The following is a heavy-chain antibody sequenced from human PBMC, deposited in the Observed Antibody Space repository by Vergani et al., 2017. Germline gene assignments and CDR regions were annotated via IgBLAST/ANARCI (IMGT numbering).Heavy chain of an antibody. D-gene: IGHD6-19*01. Sequence: QVQLQESGPGLVKPSGTLSLPCPVSGGPLSSSNWWSWARTPPGKGLGWIGEIQHSGCTNDNPSLKSRVTISVDTSKNQFSLKLSSVTAADTAIYYCARHVYSSGWNYYFDYWGQGTLVTVSS. CDR2: IQHSGCT. CDR3: ARHVYSSGWNYYFDY. V-gene: IGHV4-4*02. CDR1: GGPLSSSNW. J-gene: IGHJ4*02.